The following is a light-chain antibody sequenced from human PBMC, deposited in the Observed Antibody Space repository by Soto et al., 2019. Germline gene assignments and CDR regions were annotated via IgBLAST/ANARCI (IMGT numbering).Light chain of an antibody. CDR2: GNN. V-gene: IGLV1-44*01. J-gene: IGLJ1*01. CDR3: ATWDDSLNGYV. Sequence: QSVLAQPPSVSAAPGQKVTISCSGSNSNVGSNTVHWYQHLPGTAPKLLIYGNNQRPSGVPDRFSGSTSGTPASLAISGLRSEDESDYYCATWDDSLNGYVFGTGTKVTVL. CDR1: NSNVGSNT.